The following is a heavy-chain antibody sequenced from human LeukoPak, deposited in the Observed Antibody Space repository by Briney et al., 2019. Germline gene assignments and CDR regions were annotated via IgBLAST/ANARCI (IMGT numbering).Heavy chain of an antibody. CDR1: GYSFTSYW. Sequence: GESLKISCKGSGYSFTSYWISWVRQMPGKGLEWMGRIHPSDSYTNYSPSFQGHVTISADKSISTAYLQWSSLKASDTAMYYCARHRINCSGGSCHDAFDIWGQGTMVTVSS. V-gene: IGHV5-10-1*01. CDR3: ARHRINCSGGSCHDAFDI. CDR2: IHPSDSYT. D-gene: IGHD2-15*01. J-gene: IGHJ3*02.